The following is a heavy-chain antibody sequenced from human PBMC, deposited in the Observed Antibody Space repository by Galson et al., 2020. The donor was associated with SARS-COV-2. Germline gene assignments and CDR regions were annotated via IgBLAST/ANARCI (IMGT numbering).Heavy chain of an antibody. CDR1: GDSISSSHW. J-gene: IGHJ5*01. V-gene: IGHV4-4*02. Sequence: SETLFLTCAVSGDSISSSHWWSWVRQSPGKGLEWIGEVNHSGNTNYNPSLKSRVTISVDKSKNHFSLNLYSVTAADTAIYYCARSQYCWGGSCSTFASWGQGTLVPVSS. CDR3: ARSQYCWGGSCSTFAS. CDR2: VNHSGNT. D-gene: IGHD2-15*01.